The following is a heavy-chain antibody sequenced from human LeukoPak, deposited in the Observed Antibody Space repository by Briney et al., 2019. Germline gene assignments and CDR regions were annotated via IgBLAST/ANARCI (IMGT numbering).Heavy chain of an antibody. V-gene: IGHV3-23*01. D-gene: IGHD3-22*01. Sequence: GGSLRLSCAASGFTFNNFAMAWVRQAPGKGLEWISSITGSGDSGWYTDSVKGRFIISRDNSKKEFYLQMSSLGAEDTAIYFCARGIVVVSTEYYFDYWGRGTLVTVSS. CDR2: ITGSGDSG. CDR1: GFTFNNFA. J-gene: IGHJ4*02. CDR3: ARGIVVVSTEYYFDY.